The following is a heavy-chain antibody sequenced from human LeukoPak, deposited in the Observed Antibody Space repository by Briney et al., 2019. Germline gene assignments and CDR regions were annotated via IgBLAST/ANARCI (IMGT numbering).Heavy chain of an antibody. CDR1: GFTFDDSV. CDR2: ISWNSRVI. J-gene: IGHJ1*01. V-gene: IGHV3-9*01. Sequence: GRSLWLSCAASGFTFDDSVMHWVRQVPGKGLEWVSGISWNSRVIDYADSVKGRFTISRDNAKNSLYLQMNNLRPDDTAFYYCAKAPPYYSDSSGYFQHWGQGTLVTVSS. D-gene: IGHD3-22*01. CDR3: AKAPPYYSDSSGYFQH.